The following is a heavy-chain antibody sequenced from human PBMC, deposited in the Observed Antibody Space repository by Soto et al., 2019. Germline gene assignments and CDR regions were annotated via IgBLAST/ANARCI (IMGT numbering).Heavy chain of an antibody. D-gene: IGHD6-6*01. CDR2: INPNSGGT. V-gene: IGHV1-2*04. J-gene: IGHJ6*02. Sequence: QVQLVQSGAEVKKPGASVKVSCKASGYTFTGYYMHWVRQAPGQGLEWMGWINPNSGGTNYAQKLQGWVTMTRDTSISTAYMELSRLRSDDTAVYYCARDLVAARPSYYYYYGMDVWGQGTTVTVSS. CDR1: GYTFTGYY. CDR3: ARDLVAARPSYYYYYGMDV.